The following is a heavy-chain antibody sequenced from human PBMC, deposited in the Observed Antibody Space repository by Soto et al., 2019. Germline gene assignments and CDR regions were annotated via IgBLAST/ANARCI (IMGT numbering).Heavy chain of an antibody. CDR3: ARDGPEDWPEASGFDY. CDR1: GFSFSRSW. Sequence: EVQLVESGGGLVQPGESLRLSCAASGFSFSRSWMHWVRQIPGKGLEWVSRINYDGRAISYADSVKSRFTMSRDNAKNTVFLQMNSLRAEDTAVYYCARDGPEDWPEASGFDYWGQGTPVTVSS. CDR2: INYDGRAI. J-gene: IGHJ4*02. V-gene: IGHV3-74*01. D-gene: IGHD3-3*01.